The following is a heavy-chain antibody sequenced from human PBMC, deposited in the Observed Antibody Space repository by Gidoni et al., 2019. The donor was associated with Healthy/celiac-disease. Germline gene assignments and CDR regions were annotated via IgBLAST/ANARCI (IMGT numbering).Heavy chain of an antibody. V-gene: IGHV4-39*01. CDR2: IYYSGST. J-gene: IGHJ4*02. CDR1: GGSLRSSRYY. D-gene: IGHD2-2*01. Sequence: QLQLQESGPGLVKPSETLSLTCTVSGGSLRSSRYYWGWIRQPPGKGLEWIGSIYYSGSTYYNPSLKSRVTISVDTSKNQFSLKLSAVTAADTAVYYCARHTSTFPVVVTAAKGFDYWGQGTLVTVSS. CDR3: ARHTSTFPVVVTAAKGFDY.